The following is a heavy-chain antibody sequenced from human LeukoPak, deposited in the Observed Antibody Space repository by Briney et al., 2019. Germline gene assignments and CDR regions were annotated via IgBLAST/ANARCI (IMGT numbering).Heavy chain of an antibody. D-gene: IGHD3-3*01. CDR1: GGTFSSYA. V-gene: IGHV1-69*01. Sequence: GSSVKVSCKASGGTFSSYAISWVRQAPGQGLEWMEGIIPIFGTANYAQKFQGRVTITADESTSTAYMELSSLRSEDTAVYYCARGAFLEWIIDYWGQGTLVTVSS. J-gene: IGHJ4*02. CDR2: IIPIFGTA. CDR3: ARGAFLEWIIDY.